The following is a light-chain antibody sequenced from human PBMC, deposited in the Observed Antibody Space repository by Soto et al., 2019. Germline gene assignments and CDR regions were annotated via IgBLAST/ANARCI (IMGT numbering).Light chain of an antibody. CDR1: QSISIY. Sequence: DIQMTQSPSSLSASVGDRVTITCRASQSISIYLNWYQLKPGKVPNLLIYAASTLQSGVPSRFSGSGSGTDFTLTISSLQPEDVASYYCQKYKSAPLTFGGGTKVDIK. J-gene: IGKJ4*01. CDR2: AAS. CDR3: QKYKSAPLT. V-gene: IGKV1-27*01.